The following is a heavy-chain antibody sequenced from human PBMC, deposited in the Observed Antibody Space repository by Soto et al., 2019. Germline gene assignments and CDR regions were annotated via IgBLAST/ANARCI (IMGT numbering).Heavy chain of an antibody. CDR3: ATDHRYCSGGSCYSLPKN. J-gene: IGHJ4*02. V-gene: IGHV1-24*01. CDR1: GYTLTELS. CDR2: FDPEDGET. D-gene: IGHD2-15*01. Sequence: ASVKVSCKVSGYTLTELSMHWVRQAPGKGLEWMGGFDPEDGETIYAQKFQGRVTMTEDTSTDTAYMELSSLRSEDTAVYYCATDHRYCSGGSCYSLPKNWGQGTLVTVSS.